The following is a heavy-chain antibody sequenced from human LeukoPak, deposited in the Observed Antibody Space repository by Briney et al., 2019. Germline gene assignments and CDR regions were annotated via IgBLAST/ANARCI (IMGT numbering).Heavy chain of an antibody. CDR2: ITISGHTK. Sequence: GGSLRLSCAASGFDLSTYEMNWVRQAPGKGREGIGDITISGHTKNYADSVKARFTISRDNARTSLYLQMNSLRAGDTGVYYSARGDPHADLWGQGTLVTVSS. V-gene: IGHV3-48*03. CDR1: GFDLSTYE. J-gene: IGHJ5*02. CDR3: ARGDPHADL.